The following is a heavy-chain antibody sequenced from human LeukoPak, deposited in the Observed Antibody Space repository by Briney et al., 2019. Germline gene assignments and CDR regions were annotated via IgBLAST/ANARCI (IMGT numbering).Heavy chain of an antibody. CDR2: IYYSGST. D-gene: IGHD6-13*01. Sequence: SETLSLTCTVSGGSISSSSYYWGWIRQPPGKGLEWIGSIYYSGSTYYNPSLKSRVTISVDTSKNQFSLKLSSVTAADTAVYYCARLDAAAAGPPFDYWGQGNLVTVSS. V-gene: IGHV4-39*01. CDR3: ARLDAAAAGPPFDY. CDR1: GGSISSSSYY. J-gene: IGHJ4*02.